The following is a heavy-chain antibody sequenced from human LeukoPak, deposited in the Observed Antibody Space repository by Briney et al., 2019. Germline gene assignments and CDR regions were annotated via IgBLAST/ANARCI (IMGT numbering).Heavy chain of an antibody. CDR1: GFSLSNARMG. J-gene: IGHJ4*02. CDR3: AHRPRIAAAGYFDY. CDR2: IFSNDEK. V-gene: IGHV2-26*01. Sequence: RESGPTLVNPTETLTLTCTVSGFSLSNARMGVSWIRQPPGKALEWLAHIFSNDEKSYSTSLKSRPTISKDTSKSQVVLTMTNMDPVDTATYYCAHRPRIAAAGYFDYWGQGTLVTVSS. D-gene: IGHD6-13*01.